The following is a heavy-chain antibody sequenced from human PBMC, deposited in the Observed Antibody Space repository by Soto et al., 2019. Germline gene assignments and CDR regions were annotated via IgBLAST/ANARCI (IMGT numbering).Heavy chain of an antibody. CDR1: GGSISSYS. Sequence: QVQLQESGPGLVKPSETLSLTCTVSGGSISSYSWSWIRQPPGKGLEWIGFIYYSGSTNYNPSLKRRVTISVDTSKNQFSLKLSSVTAADTAVYYCARVKDGYNYGYYFDYWGQGTLVTVSS. CDR2: IYYSGST. V-gene: IGHV4-59*01. J-gene: IGHJ4*02. D-gene: IGHD5-12*01. CDR3: ARVKDGYNYGYYFDY.